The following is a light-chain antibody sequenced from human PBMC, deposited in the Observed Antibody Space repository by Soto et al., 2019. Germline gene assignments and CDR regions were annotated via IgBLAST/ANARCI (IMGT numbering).Light chain of an antibody. CDR2: SAS. V-gene: IGKV3-20*01. CDR3: LHHGSSLWT. Sequence: EVVLTQSPDTLSLSPGERATLSCRASQTISSNYVAWYQQKPGQAPRLLIYSASSRATGIPDRFSGSGSGTDFTLTISRLEPEDFAMYYCLHHGSSLWTFGQGTKVDIK. CDR1: QTISSNY. J-gene: IGKJ1*01.